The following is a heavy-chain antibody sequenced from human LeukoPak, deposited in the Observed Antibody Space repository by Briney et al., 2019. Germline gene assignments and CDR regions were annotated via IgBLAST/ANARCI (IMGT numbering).Heavy chain of an antibody. CDR1: GGSFSGYY. CDR3: ARGSTAETGYYSLTSKGYYYYYMDV. D-gene: IGHD3-9*01. CDR2: INHSGST. J-gene: IGHJ6*03. V-gene: IGHV4-34*01. Sequence: SETLSLTCAVYGGSFSGYYWSWIRQPPGKGLEWIGEINHSGSTNYNPSLKSRVTISVDTSKNQFSLKLSSVTAADTAVYYCARGSTAETGYYSLTSKGYYYYYMDVWGKGTTVTVSS.